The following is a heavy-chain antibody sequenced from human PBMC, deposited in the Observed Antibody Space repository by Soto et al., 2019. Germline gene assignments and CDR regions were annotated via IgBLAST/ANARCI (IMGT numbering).Heavy chain of an antibody. CDR3: ATSVGIAPTGEDGMHV. Sequence: QVQLVQSGAEVKKTGSSVKVSCKASGGTFSIYGFSWVRQAPGQGPEWIGGIIPILTTPNYAQKFQGRVTIVADESTTTVYMELSSLKFEATAVYYCATSVGIAPTGEDGMHVWGQGTSVTVSS. CDR2: IIPILTTP. D-gene: IGHD2-8*02. V-gene: IGHV1-69*01. CDR1: GGTFSIYG. J-gene: IGHJ6*02.